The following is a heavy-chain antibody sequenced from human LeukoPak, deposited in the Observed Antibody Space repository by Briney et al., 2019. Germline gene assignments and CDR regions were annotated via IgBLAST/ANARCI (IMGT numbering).Heavy chain of an antibody. D-gene: IGHD4-11*01. V-gene: IGHV3-23*01. J-gene: IGHJ4*02. Sequence: DSVRDRFTISRDNSKNTLHLQMDSLRAEDTAIYYCAKNRAVTPFYDYWGQGTLVTVSS. CDR3: AKNRAVTPFYDY.